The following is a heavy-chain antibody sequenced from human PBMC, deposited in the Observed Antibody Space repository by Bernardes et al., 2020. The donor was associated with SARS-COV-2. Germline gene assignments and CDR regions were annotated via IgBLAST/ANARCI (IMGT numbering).Heavy chain of an antibody. D-gene: IGHD2-15*01. V-gene: IGHV1-18*01. CDR3: ARSNGGKTGFDY. CDR1: GYTFTSYG. Sequence: ASVKVSCKASGYTFTSYGGNWVRQAPGQGLEWMGYISTYNGNTNYEQNSQGRVTVTSDTSTSTVYMELRSLRSEDTAVYYCARSNGGKTGFDYWGQGTLVTVSS. CDR2: ISTYNGNT. J-gene: IGHJ4*02.